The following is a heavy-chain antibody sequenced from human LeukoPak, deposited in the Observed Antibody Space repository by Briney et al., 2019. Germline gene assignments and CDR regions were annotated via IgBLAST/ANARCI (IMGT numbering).Heavy chain of an antibody. CDR1: GFTFSSYE. V-gene: IGHV3-48*03. D-gene: IGHD2/OR15-2a*01. J-gene: IGHJ2*01. CDR2: ISSSGTIE. CDR3: ARDPSNRDWYFDL. Sequence: GGSLRLSCAASGFTFSSYEMNWVRQAPGKGLEWVSYISSSGTIEYYADSVKGRFTISRDNAKNSLYLQMDSLRAEDTAVYYCARDPSNRDWYFDLWGRGTLTVSS.